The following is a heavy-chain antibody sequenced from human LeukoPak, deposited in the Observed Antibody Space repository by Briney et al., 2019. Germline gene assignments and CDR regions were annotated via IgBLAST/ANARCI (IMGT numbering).Heavy chain of an antibody. Sequence: ASVRVSCKTSGYRFTYYYIHWVRQAPGQGLERMGGIKTKIGRTSSARKFQGRVTTTTDPSITTGYMDLAWLTPDDTAIYFSSIADFIDAGPPLIGPWGQGPLVTVST. J-gene: IGHJ1*01. V-gene: IGHV1-2*02. CDR3: SIADFIDAGPPLIGP. CDR2: IKTKIGRT. CDR1: GYRFTYYY. D-gene: IGHD3-3*01.